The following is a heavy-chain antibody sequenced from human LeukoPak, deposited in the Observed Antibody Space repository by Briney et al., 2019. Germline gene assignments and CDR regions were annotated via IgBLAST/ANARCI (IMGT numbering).Heavy chain of an antibody. CDR3: AKETYSSSGFDY. Sequence: PGGSLRLSCAASGFTFSSYGMHWVRQAPGKGLEWVAFIRYDGSNKYYADSVKGRFTISRDNSKNTLYLQMNSLRAEDTAVYYCAKETYSSSGFDYWGQGTLVTVSS. D-gene: IGHD6-13*01. CDR2: IRYDGSNK. J-gene: IGHJ4*02. V-gene: IGHV3-30*02. CDR1: GFTFSSYG.